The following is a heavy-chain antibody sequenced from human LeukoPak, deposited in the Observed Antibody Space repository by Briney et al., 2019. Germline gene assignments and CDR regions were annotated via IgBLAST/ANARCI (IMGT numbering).Heavy chain of an antibody. J-gene: IGHJ4*02. CDR1: GVSASSDY. CDR3: ARVASGGKSNDY. Sequence: PGGSLRLSCAASGVSASSDYMSWIRQAPGKGLEWVSLIYSSGTTYYADSVKGRFTISRDNSKNTLYLQMNSLRAEDTAIYYCARVASGGKSNDYWGQGTLVTVSS. CDR2: IYSSGTT. V-gene: IGHV3-53*01. D-gene: IGHD2-15*01.